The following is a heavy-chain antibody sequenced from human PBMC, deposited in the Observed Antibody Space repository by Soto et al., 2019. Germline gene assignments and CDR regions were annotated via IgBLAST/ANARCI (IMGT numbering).Heavy chain of an antibody. CDR3: AHRLDDGWYVFDY. V-gene: IGHV2-5*02. J-gene: IGHJ4*02. CDR2: IYWDDDK. Sequence: GLDLEWLALIYWDDDKRYSPSLKNRLTITKDASKNQVVLRLTKMDPVETATYYCAHRLDDGWYVFDYWGQGILVTVSS. D-gene: IGHD6-19*01.